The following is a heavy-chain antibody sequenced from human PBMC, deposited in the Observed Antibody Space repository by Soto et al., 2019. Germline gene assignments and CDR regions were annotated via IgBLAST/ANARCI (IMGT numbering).Heavy chain of an antibody. CDR2: FDPEDGET. Sequence: ASVKVSCKVSGYTLTELSMHWVRQAPGKGLEWIGGFDPEDGETNYAQKFQDRVTMTRDMSTSTAYMELSSLRSEDTAVYYCAAQLENCSSTSCYGGHGAFDIWGQGTMVTVS. CDR1: GYTLTELS. V-gene: IGHV1-24*01. D-gene: IGHD2-2*01. J-gene: IGHJ3*02. CDR3: AAQLENCSSTSCYGGHGAFDI.